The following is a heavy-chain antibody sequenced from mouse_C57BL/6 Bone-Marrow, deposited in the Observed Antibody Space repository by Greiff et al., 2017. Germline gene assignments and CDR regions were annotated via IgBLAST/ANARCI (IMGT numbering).Heavy chain of an antibody. CDR2: IHPSDSET. V-gene: IGHV1-74*01. J-gene: IGHJ2*01. D-gene: IGHD1-1*01. CDR3: ARTLYGSRNYFDY. CDR1: GYSFTHFW. Sequence: QVQLQQPGAELVRPGTSVKLSCKASGYSFTHFWMNWVKQRPGQGLEWLAMIHPSDSETRLNQKFKDRAKLTVDKSSNAAYVHLASPTSEGSAVYYCARTLYGSRNYFDYWGQGTALTVSS.